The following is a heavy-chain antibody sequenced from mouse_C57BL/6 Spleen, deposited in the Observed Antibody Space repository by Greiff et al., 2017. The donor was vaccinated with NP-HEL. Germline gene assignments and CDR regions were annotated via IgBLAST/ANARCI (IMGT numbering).Heavy chain of an antibody. D-gene: IGHD3-2*02. Sequence: EVQLQQSGPELVKPGASVKMSCKASGYTFTDYNMHWVKQSHGKSLEWIGYINPNNGGTSYNQKFKGKATLTVNKSSSTAYMELRSLTSEDSAVYYCAREEADSSGYLFAYWGQGTLVTVSA. J-gene: IGHJ3*01. V-gene: IGHV1-22*01. CDR3: AREEADSSGYLFAY. CDR2: INPNNGGT. CDR1: GYTFTDYN.